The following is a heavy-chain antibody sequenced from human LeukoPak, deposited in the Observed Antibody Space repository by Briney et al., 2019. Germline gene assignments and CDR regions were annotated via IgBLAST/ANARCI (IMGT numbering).Heavy chain of an antibody. D-gene: IGHD3-10*01. J-gene: IGHJ3*02. Sequence: GSLRLSCAASGFAFSSYWMSWVRLAPGKGLEWIGEINHSGSTNYNPSLKSRVTISVDTSKNQFSLKLSSVTAADTAVYYCARVTSRFSYYGSGSFRGAFDIWGQGTMVTVSS. CDR3: ARVTSRFSYYGSGSFRGAFDI. V-gene: IGHV4-4*02. CDR2: INHSGST. CDR1: GFAFSSYW.